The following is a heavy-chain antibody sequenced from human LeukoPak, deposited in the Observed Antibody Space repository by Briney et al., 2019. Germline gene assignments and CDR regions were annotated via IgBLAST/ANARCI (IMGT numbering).Heavy chain of an antibody. V-gene: IGHV3-23*01. CDR2: ISGSGVNT. D-gene: IGHD3-10*01. Sequence: GGSLRLSCAASGFTFSSHTMSWVRQAPGKGLEWVSGISGSGVNTYYANSVKGRFTISRDKFMNTLYLQMNSLRAEDTAVYYCASLVVRGETTDYWGQGTLVTVSP. CDR3: ASLVVRGETTDY. J-gene: IGHJ4*02. CDR1: GFTFSSHT.